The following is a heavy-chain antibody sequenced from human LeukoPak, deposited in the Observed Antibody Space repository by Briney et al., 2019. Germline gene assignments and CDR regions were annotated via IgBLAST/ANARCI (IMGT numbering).Heavy chain of an antibody. CDR2: ISYDGSNK. J-gene: IGHJ4*02. D-gene: IGHD3-10*01. Sequence: GGSLRLSCAASGFTFSSYSMNWVRQAPGKGLEWVAVISYDGSNKYYADSVKGRFTISRDNSKNTLYLQMGSLRAEDTAVYYCARVQYGSGSYYNAIDYWGQGTLVTVSS. CDR3: ARVQYGSGSYYNAIDY. V-gene: IGHV3-30*03. CDR1: GFTFSSYS.